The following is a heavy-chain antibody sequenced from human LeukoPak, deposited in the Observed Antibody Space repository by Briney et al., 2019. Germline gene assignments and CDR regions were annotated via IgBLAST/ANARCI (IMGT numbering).Heavy chain of an antibody. Sequence: SETLSLTCSVYTGSLSGYSWSWIRQSPGKELEWIGEIHESRRTDYNPSLKSRVTISKDTSKNQFSLKLSSVTAADTAVYYCARGLASPSSSRWYYYYYYYMDVWGKGTTVTVSS. V-gene: IGHV4-34*01. J-gene: IGHJ6*03. CDR2: IHESRRT. D-gene: IGHD6-6*01. CDR1: TGSLSGYS. CDR3: ARGLASPSSSRWYYYYYYYMDV.